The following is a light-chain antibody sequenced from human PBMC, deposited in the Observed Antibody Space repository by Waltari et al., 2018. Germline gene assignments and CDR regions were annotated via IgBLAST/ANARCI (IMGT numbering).Light chain of an antibody. Sequence: QSALTHTASVSGSPGQSITISCTGTSSDVGSYNDVSWYQQHPGKAPKLMIYDVSYRPSGVSNRFSGSKSGNTASLTISGLQAEDEADYYCSSYITTNTLELFGGGTSLTVL. CDR3: SSYITTNTLEL. V-gene: IGLV2-14*03. CDR1: SSDVGSYND. J-gene: IGLJ2*01. CDR2: DVS.